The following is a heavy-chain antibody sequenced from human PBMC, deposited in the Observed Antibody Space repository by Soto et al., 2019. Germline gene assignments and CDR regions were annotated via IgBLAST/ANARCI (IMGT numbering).Heavy chain of an antibody. V-gene: IGHV4-30-2*01. J-gene: IGHJ3*02. CDR1: GGSISSGGYS. CDR2: IYHSGST. Sequence: SETLSLTCAVSGGSISSGGYSWSWIRQPPGKGLEWIGYIYHSGSTYYNPSLKSRVTISVDRSKNQFSLKLSSVAAADTAVYYCARARGVFGELPHAFDIWGQGTMVTVSS. CDR3: ARARGVFGELPHAFDI. D-gene: IGHD3-16*01.